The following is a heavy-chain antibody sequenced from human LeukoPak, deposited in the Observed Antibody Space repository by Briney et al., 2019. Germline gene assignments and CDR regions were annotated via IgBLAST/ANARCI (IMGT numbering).Heavy chain of an antibody. Sequence: GRSLRLSCAASGFTFDDYAMHWVRQAPGKCLEWVSGISWNSGSIGYTDSVKGRFTISRDNAKNSLYLQMNSLSAEDTALYYCAKAYSSGGGVDYWGQGTLVTVSS. CDR3: AKAYSSGGGVDY. CDR2: ISWNSGSI. CDR1: GFTFDDYA. D-gene: IGHD6-19*01. V-gene: IGHV3-9*01. J-gene: IGHJ4*02.